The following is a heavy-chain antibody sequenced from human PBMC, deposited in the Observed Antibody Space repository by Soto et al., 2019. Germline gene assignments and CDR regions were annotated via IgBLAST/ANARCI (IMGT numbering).Heavy chain of an antibody. CDR2: INSDGSST. CDR3: ARDGPGHVEMATIHYYYYGMDV. CDR1: GFTFSSYW. D-gene: IGHD5-12*01. J-gene: IGHJ6*02. Sequence: GGSLRLSCAASGFTFSSYWMHWVRQAPGKGLVWVSRINSDGSSTSYADSVKGRFTISRDNAKNTLYLQMNSLRAEDTAVYYCARDGPGHVEMATIHYYYYGMDVWGQGTTVTVS. V-gene: IGHV3-74*01.